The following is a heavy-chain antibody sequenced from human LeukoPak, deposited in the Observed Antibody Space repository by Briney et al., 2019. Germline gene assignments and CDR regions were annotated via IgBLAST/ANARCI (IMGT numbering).Heavy chain of an antibody. D-gene: IGHD4-17*01. CDR1: GFTFNDYH. CDR3: VRWSPSTVTYDY. J-gene: IGHJ4*02. Sequence: GGSLRLSCAASGFTFNDYHMSWIRQAPGKGLEWIAYVSSSGIIKYYPDSVKGRFTISRDNAENSLSLQMNSLTAEDTAVYYCVRWSPSTVTYDYWGQGTLVTVSS. V-gene: IGHV3-11*01. CDR2: VSSSGIIK.